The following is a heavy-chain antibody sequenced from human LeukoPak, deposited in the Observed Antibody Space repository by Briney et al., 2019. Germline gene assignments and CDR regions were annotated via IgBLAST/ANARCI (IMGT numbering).Heavy chain of an antibody. CDR3: AKDKSYGDAFDI. J-gene: IGHJ3*02. D-gene: IGHD1-26*01. CDR1: GFTFSSYG. CDR2: ISGSGGST. Sequence: PGGSLRLSCAASGFTFSSYGMSWVRQAPGKGLEWVSAISGSGGSTYYADPVKGRFTISRDNSKNTLYLQMNSLRAEDTAVYYCAKDKSYGDAFDIWGQGTMVTVSS. V-gene: IGHV3-23*01.